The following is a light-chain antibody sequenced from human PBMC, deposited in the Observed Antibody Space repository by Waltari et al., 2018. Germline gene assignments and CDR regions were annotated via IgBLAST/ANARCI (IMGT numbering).Light chain of an antibody. V-gene: IGKV3-15*01. Sequence: EIVMTQSPTNLSASPGERVTLSCRASQSISTNLAWYQQKFGHAPRLLIYGASTTATGIPARFSGRGSGTEFTLTISSLQSEDFAVYYCQQYNDWPKTFGQGTTVEI. J-gene: IGKJ1*01. CDR2: GAS. CDR1: QSISTN. CDR3: QQYNDWPKT.